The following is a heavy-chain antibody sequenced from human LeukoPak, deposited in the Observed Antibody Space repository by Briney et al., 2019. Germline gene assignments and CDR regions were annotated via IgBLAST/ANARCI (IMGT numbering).Heavy chain of an antibody. V-gene: IGHV4-4*09. Sequence: SETLSLTCTVSGGSISGYYWSWIRQPPGQGLEWIAYIHSSGYTNYNPSLKSRVTISVDTSKNQFSLKVTSVTAADTAMYYCTKREGPISESYDYFDPWGQGTLVTVSS. CDR3: TKREGPISESYDYFDP. CDR2: IHSSGYT. D-gene: IGHD1-26*01. CDR1: GGSISGYY. J-gene: IGHJ5*02.